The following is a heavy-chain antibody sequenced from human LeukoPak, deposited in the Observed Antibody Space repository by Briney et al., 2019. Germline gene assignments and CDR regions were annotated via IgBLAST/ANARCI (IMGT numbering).Heavy chain of an antibody. J-gene: IGHJ4*02. CDR2: ITGGGDTT. Sequence: GGSLRLSCAASGFTFSSYAMTWVRQAPGKGLEWVSSITGGGDTTYYADSVRGRFTISRDNSKNTLSLQMNSLRAEDTAVYYCAKERSEVVVAATNYWGQGTLVTVSS. CDR3: AKERSEVVVAATNY. V-gene: IGHV3-23*01. CDR1: GFTFSSYA. D-gene: IGHD2-15*01.